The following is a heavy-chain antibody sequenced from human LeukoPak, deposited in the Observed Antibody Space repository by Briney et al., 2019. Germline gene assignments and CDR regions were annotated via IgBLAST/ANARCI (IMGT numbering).Heavy chain of an antibody. CDR1: GYTFTSYS. J-gene: IGHJ4*02. CDR3: ARDGHMASALYYFDY. Sequence: ASVKVSCKASGYTFTSYSMHWVRQALGQGLEWMGIINPSGGSTTYAQKFQGRVTMTRDTSTSTVYMELSSLRSEDTAVYYCARDGHMASALYYFDYWGQGTLVTVSS. D-gene: IGHD6-6*01. CDR2: INPSGGST. V-gene: IGHV1-46*01.